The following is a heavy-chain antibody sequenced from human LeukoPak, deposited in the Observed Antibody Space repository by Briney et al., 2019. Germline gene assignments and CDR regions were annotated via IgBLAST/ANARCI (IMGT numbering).Heavy chain of an antibody. Sequence: PSETLSLTCTVSGASINGYFWSWIRQTDGGGLEWIGRIYGSGSSNYNPSFESRVTVSSDTSKNQFSLKLRSVTAADTAVYYCSRDMVRETLMYWFDPWGPGIVVTVSS. D-gene: IGHD3-10*01. CDR2: IYGSGSS. CDR1: GASINGYF. J-gene: IGHJ5*02. V-gene: IGHV4-4*07. CDR3: SRDMVRETLMYWFDP.